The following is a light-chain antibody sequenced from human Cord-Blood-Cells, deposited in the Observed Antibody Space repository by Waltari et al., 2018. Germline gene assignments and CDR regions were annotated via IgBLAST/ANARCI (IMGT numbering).Light chain of an antibody. V-gene: IGLV2-14*01. CDR1: SSDVGGYNY. Sequence: QSALTQPASVSGSPGQSITISCTGTSSDVGGYNYVSWYQQHPGKAPKPMIYDVSKRPSGVSNRFSGSKSGNTASLTISGLQAEDEADYYCSSYTSSSTPLFGGGTKLTVL. J-gene: IGLJ3*02. CDR2: DVS. CDR3: SSYTSSSTPL.